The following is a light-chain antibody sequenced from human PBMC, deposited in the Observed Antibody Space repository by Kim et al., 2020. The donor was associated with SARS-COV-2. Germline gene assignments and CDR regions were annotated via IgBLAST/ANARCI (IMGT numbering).Light chain of an antibody. Sequence: SVSHGQTASITCSGDKLGDKYACWYQQKPGQSPVLVIYQDIKRPSGIPERFSGSNSGNTATLTISGTQAMDEADYYCQAWDSSLYVFGTGTKVTVL. CDR1: KLGDKY. CDR3: QAWDSSLYV. V-gene: IGLV3-1*01. J-gene: IGLJ1*01. CDR2: QDI.